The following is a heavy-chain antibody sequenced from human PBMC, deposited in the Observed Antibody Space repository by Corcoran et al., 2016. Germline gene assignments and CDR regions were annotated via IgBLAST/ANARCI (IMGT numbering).Heavy chain of an antibody. D-gene: IGHD2-15*01. Sequence: EVQLVQSGAEVKKPGESLKISCKGSGYSFTSYWIGWVRQMPGKGLEWMGIIYPGDSDTRYSPSFQGQVTISADKSISTAYLQWISLKASDTAMYYWARLGCSGGICYYSIDYWGQGTLVTVSS. CDR3: ARLGCSGGICYYSIDY. J-gene: IGHJ4*02. V-gene: IGHV5-51*01. CDR2: IYPGDSDT. CDR1: GYSFTSYW.